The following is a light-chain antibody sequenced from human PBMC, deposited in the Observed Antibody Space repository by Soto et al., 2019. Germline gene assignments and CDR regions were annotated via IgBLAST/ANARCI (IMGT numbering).Light chain of an antibody. CDR3: QQFNDSPIT. J-gene: IGKJ5*01. V-gene: IGKV1-5*03. Sequence: DIQMTQSPSTLSESVGDRVTITCRASQTISSWLDWYQQKPGKAPKLLIYKASTLQRGVPSRFSGSGSGTEFTLAISSLQPEDFATYYCQQFNDSPITFGQGTRLEIK. CDR2: KAS. CDR1: QTISSW.